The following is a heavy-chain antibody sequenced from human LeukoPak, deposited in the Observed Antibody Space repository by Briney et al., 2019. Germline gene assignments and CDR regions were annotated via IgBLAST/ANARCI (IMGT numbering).Heavy chain of an antibody. CDR1: GGSFSGYY. Sequence: KPSETLSLTCAVYGGSFSGYYWSWIRQPPGKGLEWIGEINHSGSTNYNPSLKSRVTISVDTSKNQFSLKLSSVTAADTAVYYCARDRGVMDGDYVDYWGQGTLVTVSS. CDR2: INHSGST. V-gene: IGHV4-34*01. CDR3: ARDRGVMDGDYVDY. D-gene: IGHD2-21*01. J-gene: IGHJ4*02.